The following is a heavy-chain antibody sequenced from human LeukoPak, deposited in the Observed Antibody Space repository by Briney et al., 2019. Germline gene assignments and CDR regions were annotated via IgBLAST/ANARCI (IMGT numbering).Heavy chain of an antibody. V-gene: IGHV1-2*02. D-gene: IGHD3-22*01. CDR1: GYTFTGYY. CDR2: INPNSGGT. CDR3: ARGGHYYDSSGAAFDI. J-gene: IGHJ3*02. Sequence: ASVKVSCKASGYTFTGYYMHWVRQAPGQGLEWMGWINPNSGGTNYAQKFQGRVTMTRDTSISTAYMELSRLRSDDTAVYYCARGGHYYDSSGAAFDIWGQGTMVTVSS.